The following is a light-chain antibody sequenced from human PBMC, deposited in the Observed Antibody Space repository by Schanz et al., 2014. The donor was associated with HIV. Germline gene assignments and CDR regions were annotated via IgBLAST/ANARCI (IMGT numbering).Light chain of an antibody. Sequence: QSVLTQPASVSGSPGQSITISCTGTSSDVGGYNYVSWYQQHPGKVPKLIIYDVSNRPSGVSNRFSGSKSVNTASLTISGLQAEDEADYYCTSYTSSTWVFGGGTKLTVL. CDR3: TSYTSSTWV. CDR2: DVS. V-gene: IGLV2-14*03. CDR1: SSDVGGYNY. J-gene: IGLJ3*02.